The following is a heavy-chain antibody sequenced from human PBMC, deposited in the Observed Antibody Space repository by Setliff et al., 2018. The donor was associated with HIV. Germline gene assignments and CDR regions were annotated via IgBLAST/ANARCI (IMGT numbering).Heavy chain of an antibody. CDR3: AKDRSGSYSFARD. CDR2: ISSSGSTI. D-gene: IGHD1-26*01. V-gene: IGHV3-48*03. J-gene: IGHJ4*02. CDR1: GFTFSSYE. Sequence: GGSLRLSCAASGFTFSSYEMNWVRQAPGKGLEWLSYISSSGSTIYYADSVKGRFTVSRDNAKNSLYLQMNSLRVEDTAVYYCAKDRSGSYSFARDWGQGTLVTVSS.